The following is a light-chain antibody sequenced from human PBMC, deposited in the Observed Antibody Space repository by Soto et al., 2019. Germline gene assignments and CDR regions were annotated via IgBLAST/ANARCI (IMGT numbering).Light chain of an antibody. CDR3: QQRINWPLT. Sequence: IVVTKSPGTLSLSPAERATLSCRTSQSVRSSHLAWYQQKPGQAPRLLIYGASSRATGIPDRFSGSGSGTDFSLTISSLEPEDFAVYYCQQRINWPLTFGGGTKV. CDR1: QSVRSSH. V-gene: IGKV3D-20*02. J-gene: IGKJ4*01. CDR2: GAS.